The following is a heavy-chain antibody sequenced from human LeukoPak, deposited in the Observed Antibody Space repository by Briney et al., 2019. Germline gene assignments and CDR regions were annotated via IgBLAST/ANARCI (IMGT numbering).Heavy chain of an antibody. CDR3: TTDLSELDDSGYYAKYFHH. J-gene: IGHJ1*01. CDR1: GFTISKVW. V-gene: IGHV3-15*01. CDR2: IKSKTDGGTI. Sequence: PGGSLRLSCAASGFTISKVWMSWVRQAPGKGLEWVGRIKSKTDGGTIDYAAPVKGRFTISRDDSKDTLFLQMNSLKTEDTAVYYCTTDLSELDDSGYYAKYFHHWGQGTLVSVSS. D-gene: IGHD3-22*01.